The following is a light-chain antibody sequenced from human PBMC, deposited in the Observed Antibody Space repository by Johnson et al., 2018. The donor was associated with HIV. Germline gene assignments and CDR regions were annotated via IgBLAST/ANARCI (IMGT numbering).Light chain of an antibody. J-gene: IGLJ1*01. CDR1: SSNIGNHY. CDR3: GTWDSSLSTYV. Sequence: FTQPPSVSAAPGQKVTISCSGTSSNIGNHYVSWYQLLPGTAPKLLIYDNNQRPSGIPDRFSVSKSGTSATLGITGLQTGDEADYYCGTWDSSLSTYVFGSGTKVTVL. V-gene: IGLV1-51*01. CDR2: DNN.